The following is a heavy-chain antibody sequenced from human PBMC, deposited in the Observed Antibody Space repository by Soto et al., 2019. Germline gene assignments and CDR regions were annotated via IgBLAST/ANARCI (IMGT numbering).Heavy chain of an antibody. J-gene: IGHJ4*02. V-gene: IGHV3-23*01. CDR3: ATLNNPPESNDY. D-gene: IGHD3-10*01. CDR1: GFNFRDYA. CDR2: ISYSGDT. Sequence: EVQLLESGGTSVQPGGSLRLSCAASGFNFRDYAMSWVRQAPGKGQEWLSSISYSGDTQYVDSVKGRFTISRDNSKNTMYLQMNSLRAEDTAVYYCATLNNPPESNDYWGLGTPVTVSS.